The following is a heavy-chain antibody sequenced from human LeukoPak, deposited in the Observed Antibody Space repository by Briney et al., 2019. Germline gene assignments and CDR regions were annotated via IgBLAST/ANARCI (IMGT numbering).Heavy chain of an antibody. D-gene: IGHD2-2*01. CDR2: INHSGST. CDR1: GGSFSGYY. CDR3: VRMRGYCSSTSCYSGNWFDP. V-gene: IGHV4-34*01. J-gene: IGHJ5*02. Sequence: PSETLSLTCAVYGGSFSGYYWSWIRQPPGKGLEWIWEINHSGSTNYNPSLKSRVTISVDTSKNQFSLKLSSVTAADTAVYYCVRMRGYCSSTSCYSGNWFDPWGQGTLVTVSS.